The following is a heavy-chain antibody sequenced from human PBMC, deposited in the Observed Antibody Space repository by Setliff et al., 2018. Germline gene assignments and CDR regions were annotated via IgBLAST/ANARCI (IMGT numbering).Heavy chain of an antibody. V-gene: IGHV3-48*03. J-gene: IGHJ6*02. CDR1: GFSLGAYE. CDR3: ARDVVSGWYRRNNYFGMDV. Sequence: GGSLRLSCAASGFSLGAYEFNWVRQAPGKGLEWVSYISGSGTAMYYVDSVKGRFTISRDNAKNSLYLQMNSLRVEDTAVYYCARDVVSGWYRRNNYFGMDVWGQGTTVTVSS. CDR2: ISGSGTAM. D-gene: IGHD6-19*01.